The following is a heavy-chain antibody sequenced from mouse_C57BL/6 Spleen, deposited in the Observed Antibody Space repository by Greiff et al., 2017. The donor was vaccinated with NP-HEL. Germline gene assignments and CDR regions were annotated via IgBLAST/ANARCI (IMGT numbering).Heavy chain of an antibody. J-gene: IGHJ1*03. V-gene: IGHV5-4*01. CDR3: ARDGTTVGKYFDV. CDR2: ISDGGSYT. Sequence: EVHLVESGGGLVKPGGSLKLSCAASGFTFSSYAMSWVRQTPEKRLEWVATISDGGSYTYYPNNVKGRFTISRDNAKNNLYLQMSHLKSEDTAMYYCARDGTTVGKYFDVWGTGTTVTVSS. CDR1: GFTFSSYA. D-gene: IGHD1-1*01.